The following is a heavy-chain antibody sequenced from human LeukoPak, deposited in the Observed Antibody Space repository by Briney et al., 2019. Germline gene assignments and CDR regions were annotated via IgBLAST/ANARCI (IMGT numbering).Heavy chain of an antibody. J-gene: IGHJ4*02. Sequence: GASVKVSCKASGHTFSNFDITWVRQAAGQGPEWMGWMNPELGSTGYAQKFQGRVTMTRDNSKSTAYMELISLRLEDSAIYYCTRAIRHQLLSDYWGQGTLVTVSS. CDR2: MNPELGST. V-gene: IGHV1-8*01. CDR1: GHTFSNFD. CDR3: TRAIRHQLLSDY. D-gene: IGHD5-12*01.